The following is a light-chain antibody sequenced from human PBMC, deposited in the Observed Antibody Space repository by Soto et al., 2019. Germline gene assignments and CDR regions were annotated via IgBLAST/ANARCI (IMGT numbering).Light chain of an antibody. Sequence: QSALTQPPSVSGAPGQRVSISCTGSSSNIGSGHDVHWYHHVPGAAPKPLIYGNNNRPSGVPDRFSGSKSGNTASLTVSGLQAEDEADYYCSSYAGSNNFVFGTGTKLTVL. CDR3: SSYAGSNNFV. V-gene: IGLV1-40*01. J-gene: IGLJ1*01. CDR2: GNN. CDR1: SSNIGSGHD.